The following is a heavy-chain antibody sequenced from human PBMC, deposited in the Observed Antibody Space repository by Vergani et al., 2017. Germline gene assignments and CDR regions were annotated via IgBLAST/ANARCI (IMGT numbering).Heavy chain of an antibody. V-gene: IGHV4-31*03. CDR3: ARGLWFGELWFDP. CDR2: IYYIGST. Sequence: QVQLQESGPGLVKPSQTLSLTCTVSGGSISSGGYYWSWIRQHPGKGLEWNGYIYYIGSTYYNPSLKSRVTISVDTSKNQFSLKLSSVTAADTAVYYCARGLWFGELWFDPWGQGTLVTVSS. CDR1: GGSISSGGYY. J-gene: IGHJ5*02. D-gene: IGHD3-10*01.